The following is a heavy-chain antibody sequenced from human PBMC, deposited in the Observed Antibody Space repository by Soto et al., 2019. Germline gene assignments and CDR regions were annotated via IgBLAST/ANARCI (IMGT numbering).Heavy chain of an antibody. CDR1: GFTFSSYW. CDR3: AGCFVDTAMDYYYGMDV. V-gene: IGHV3-7*03. D-gene: IGHD5-18*01. J-gene: IGHJ6*02. Sequence: GSLRLSCAASGFTFSSYWMSWVRQAPGKGLEWVANIKQDGSEKYYVDSVKGRFTISRDNAKNSLYLQMNSLRAEDTAVYYCAGCFVDTAMDYYYGMDVWGQGTTVTVSS. CDR2: IKQDGSEK.